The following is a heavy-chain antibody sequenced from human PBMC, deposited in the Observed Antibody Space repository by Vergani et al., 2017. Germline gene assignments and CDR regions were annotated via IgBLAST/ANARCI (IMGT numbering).Heavy chain of an antibody. CDR2: ISSSGDTI. D-gene: IGHD3-22*01. CDR3: AREAYDSSGSIDY. Sequence: EVQLVESGGGLVQPGGSLRLSCAASGFTFSTYEMNWVRQAPGKGLEWISYISSSGDTIYYADSVKGRFTISRDNSKNTLYLQMNSLRAEDTAVYYCAREAYDSSGSIDYWGQGTLVTVSS. J-gene: IGHJ4*02. V-gene: IGHV3-48*03. CDR1: GFTFSTYE.